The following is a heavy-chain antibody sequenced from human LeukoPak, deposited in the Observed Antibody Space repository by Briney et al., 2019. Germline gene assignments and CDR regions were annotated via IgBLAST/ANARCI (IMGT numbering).Heavy chain of an antibody. CDR1: GFTFSNYA. J-gene: IGHJ4*02. V-gene: IGHV3-23*01. CDR3: AKVYCSSTSCYNDY. CDR2: ISGSGGST. D-gene: IGHD2-2*01. Sequence: GGSLRLSCAGSGFTFSNYAMSWVRQAPGKGLEWVSAISGSGGSTYYADSVKGRFTISRDNSKNTLYLQMNSLRAEDTAVYYCAKVYCSSTSCYNDYWGQGTLVTVSS.